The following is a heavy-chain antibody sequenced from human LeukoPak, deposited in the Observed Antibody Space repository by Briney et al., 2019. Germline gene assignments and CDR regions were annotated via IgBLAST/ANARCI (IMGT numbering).Heavy chain of an antibody. V-gene: IGHV4-39*07. CDR1: GGSIRSGSYY. D-gene: IGHD5-18*01. CDR3: AKGQGYSYGHPVDY. J-gene: IGHJ4*02. Sequence: SETLSLTCTVSGGSIRSGSYYWGWIRQPPGKGLEWIGSIYYSGSTYYNSSLKSRVTISLDTSKNQFSLKLSSVTAADTAVYFCAKGQGYSYGHPVDYWGQGTLVTVSS. CDR2: IYYSGST.